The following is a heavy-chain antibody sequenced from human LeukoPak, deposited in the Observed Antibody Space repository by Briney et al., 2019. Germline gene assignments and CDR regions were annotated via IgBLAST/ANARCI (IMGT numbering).Heavy chain of an antibody. CDR2: INPSGGHT. CDR3: ARDLAGFSNH. Sequence: ASVKVSCKASGYTFTSYYMHWVRQAPGQGLEWMGIINPSGGHTSYAQKFQGKITMTRDTSTSTAYMELSSLGSEDTAVYYCARDLAGFSNHWGQGTLVTVSS. D-gene: IGHD3-3*02. J-gene: IGHJ5*02. CDR1: GYTFTSYY. V-gene: IGHV1-46*01.